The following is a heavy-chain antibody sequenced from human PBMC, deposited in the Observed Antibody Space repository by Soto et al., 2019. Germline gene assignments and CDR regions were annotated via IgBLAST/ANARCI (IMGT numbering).Heavy chain of an antibody. CDR2: IIPIFGTA. D-gene: IGHD5-12*01. Sequence: GASVKVSCKASGGSFSSYAISWVRQAPGQGLEWMGGIIPIFGTANYAQKFQGRVTITADESTSTAYMELSSLRSEDTAVYYCAREVGDGYIHLDYWGQGTLVTVSS. CDR3: AREVGDGYIHLDY. V-gene: IGHV1-69*13. CDR1: GGSFSSYA. J-gene: IGHJ4*02.